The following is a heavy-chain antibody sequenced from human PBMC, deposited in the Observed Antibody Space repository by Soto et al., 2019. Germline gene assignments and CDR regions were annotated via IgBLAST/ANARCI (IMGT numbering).Heavy chain of an antibody. D-gene: IGHD2-21*02. CDR2: IYPGDSDT. V-gene: IGHV5-51*03. J-gene: IGHJ4*02. Sequence: EVQLVQSGAEVKKPGESLKISCKGSGYNFTTYWIGWVRQMPGKGLEWMGIIYPGDSDTRYRPSFQGQGTISADKSISTANRQWSSLKPSDTAMYYCARNTRHCVFEYWGEGSRVTVSS. CDR3: ARNTRHCVFEY. CDR1: GYNFTTYW.